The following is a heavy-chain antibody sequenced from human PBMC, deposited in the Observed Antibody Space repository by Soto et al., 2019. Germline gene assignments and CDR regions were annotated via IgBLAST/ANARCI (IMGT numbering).Heavy chain of an antibody. J-gene: IGHJ4*02. Sequence: ASVKVSCKTSGYTFSNYYMHWVRQAPGQGLEWMGIINPSGNNTIYAQKFQGRVTMTRDSSTSTVYMDLSSLRSEDTAVYYCARPMIRGVIITIGYWGQGTLVTVSS. V-gene: IGHV1-46*01. CDR1: GYTFSNYY. CDR2: INPSGNNT. CDR3: ARPMIRGVIITIGY. D-gene: IGHD3-10*01.